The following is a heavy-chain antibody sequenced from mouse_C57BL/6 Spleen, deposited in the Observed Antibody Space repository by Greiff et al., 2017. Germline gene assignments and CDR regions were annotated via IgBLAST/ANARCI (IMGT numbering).Heavy chain of an antibody. J-gene: IGHJ4*01. CDR3: ARAPSLLRYPYAMDY. CDR1: GFTFSSYA. D-gene: IGHD1-1*01. CDR2: ISDGGSYT. Sequence: EVQGVESGGGLVKPGGSLKLSCAASGFTFSSYAMSWVRQTPEKRLEWVATISDGGSYTYYPDNVKGRFTISRDNAKNNLYLQMSHLKSEDTAMYYCARAPSLLRYPYAMDYWGQGTSVTVSS. V-gene: IGHV5-4*01.